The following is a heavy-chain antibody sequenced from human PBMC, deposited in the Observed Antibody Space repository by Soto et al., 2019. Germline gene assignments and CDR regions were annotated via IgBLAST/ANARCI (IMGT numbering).Heavy chain of an antibody. CDR3: AIIQIEQQLDYYYGMDV. Sequence: SETLSLTCAVYGGSFSGYYWSWIRQPPGKGLEWIGEINHSGSTNYNPSLKSRVTISVDTSKNQFSLKLSSVTAADTAVYYCAIIQIEQQLDYYYGMDVWGQGTTVTVSS. CDR1: GGSFSGYY. D-gene: IGHD6-13*01. J-gene: IGHJ6*02. CDR2: INHSGST. V-gene: IGHV4-34*01.